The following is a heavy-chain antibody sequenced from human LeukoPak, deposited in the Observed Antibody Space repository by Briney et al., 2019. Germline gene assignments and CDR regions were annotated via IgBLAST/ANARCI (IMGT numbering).Heavy chain of an antibody. CDR1: GFTFSSYE. CDR2: ISGSGTSI. CDR3: ARDGSTGSCYFDY. V-gene: IGHV3-48*03. D-gene: IGHD2-8*02. Sequence: GGSLRLSCAASGFTFSSYEMNWVRQAPGKGLEWVSYISGSGTSIYYADSVKGRFTISRDNAENSLYLQMSSLRAEDTAVYFCARDGSTGSCYFDYWGQGTLIAVSS. J-gene: IGHJ4*02.